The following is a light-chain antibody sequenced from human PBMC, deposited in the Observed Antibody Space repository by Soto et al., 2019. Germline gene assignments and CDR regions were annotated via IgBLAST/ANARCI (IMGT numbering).Light chain of an antibody. CDR2: AAS. J-gene: IGKJ1*01. CDR3: QQSYSTSPWT. Sequence: DIQMTQSPSSLSASVGDRVTITCRASQSISSYLNWYQQKPGTAPKLLISAASSLQSGVPSRFSGSGSGTDFTLTISSLQPEDFATYYCQQSYSTSPWTFGQGTKVEIK. CDR1: QSISSY. V-gene: IGKV1-39*01.